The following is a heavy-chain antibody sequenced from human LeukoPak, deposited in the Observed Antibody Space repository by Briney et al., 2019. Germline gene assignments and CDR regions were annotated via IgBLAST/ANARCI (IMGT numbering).Heavy chain of an antibody. Sequence: ASVKVSCKASGYTFTGYYMHWVRQAPGQGLEWMGWINPNSGGTNYAQKFQGRVTMTRDTSISTAYMELSRLSSDDTAVYYCARDSSYDSTGYYYLPSSFDYWGQGTLVTVSS. CDR2: INPNSGGT. D-gene: IGHD3-22*01. J-gene: IGHJ4*02. CDR1: GYTFTGYY. CDR3: ARDSSYDSTGYYYLPSSFDY. V-gene: IGHV1-2*02.